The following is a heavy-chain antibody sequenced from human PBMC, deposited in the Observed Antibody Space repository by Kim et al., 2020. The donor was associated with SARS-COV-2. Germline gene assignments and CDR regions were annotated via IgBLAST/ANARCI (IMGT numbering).Heavy chain of an antibody. Sequence: SETLSLTCAVYGGSFSGYYWSWIRQPPGKGLEWIGEINHSGSTNYNPSLKSRVTISVDTSKNQFSLKLSSVTAADTAVYYCARAALYSSGYSDYWGQGTLVTVSS. CDR3: ARAALYSSGYSDY. V-gene: IGHV4-34*01. CDR2: INHSGST. J-gene: IGHJ4*02. D-gene: IGHD6-19*01. CDR1: GGSFSGYY.